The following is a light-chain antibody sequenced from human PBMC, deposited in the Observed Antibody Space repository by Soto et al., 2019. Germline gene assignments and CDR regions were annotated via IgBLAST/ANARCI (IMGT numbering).Light chain of an antibody. V-gene: IGLV2-11*01. CDR3: CSYADNYFYV. CDR1: SNDVGAYHY. CDR2: DVT. J-gene: IGLJ1*01. Sequence: QSVLAQPRSVSGSPGQSVTISCTGTSNDVGAYHYVSWYQHHPGKAPKLIIYDVTQRPSGIPDRFSGPKSGNTASLTISGLQADDEADYHCCSYADNYFYVFGTGTKVTVL.